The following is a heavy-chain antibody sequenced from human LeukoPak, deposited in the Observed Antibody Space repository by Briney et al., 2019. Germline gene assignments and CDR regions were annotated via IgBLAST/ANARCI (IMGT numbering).Heavy chain of an antibody. V-gene: IGHV3-23*01. D-gene: IGHD6-13*01. J-gene: IGHJ5*02. CDR3: AKWRYSSSWYWFDP. CDR2: ISGSGGST. Sequence: GGSLRLSCAASGFTFSSYGMSWVRQAPGKGLEWVSAISGSGGSTYYADSVKGRFTISRDNSKNTLYLQMNSLRAEDTAVYYCAKWRYSSSWYWFDPWGQGTLVTVSS. CDR1: GFTFSSYG.